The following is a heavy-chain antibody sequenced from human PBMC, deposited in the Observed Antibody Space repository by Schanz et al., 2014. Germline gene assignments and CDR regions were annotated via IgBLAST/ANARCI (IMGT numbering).Heavy chain of an antibody. CDR3: ARVALPGYSSPRDAFDI. V-gene: IGHV3-23*04. D-gene: IGHD5-18*01. J-gene: IGHJ3*02. CDR1: GFTFSAYA. Sequence: EVQVVESGGGLVQPGGSLRLSCAASGFTFSAYAMTWVRQIPGKGLEWVSAISASGGTTYYAESVKGRFTISRDNAKNSLYLQMNGLRAEDTAVYYCARVALPGYSSPRDAFDIWGQGTIVTVSS. CDR2: ISASGGTT.